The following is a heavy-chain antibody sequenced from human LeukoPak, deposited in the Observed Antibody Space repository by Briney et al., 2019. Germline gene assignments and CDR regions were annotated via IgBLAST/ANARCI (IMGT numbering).Heavy chain of an antibody. CDR2: IVVGSGNT. Sequence: SVKVSCTASGFTFTSSAVQWVRQARGQRLEWIGWIVVGSGNTNYAQKFQERVTITRDMSTSTAYMELSSLRSEDTAVYYCAAVAAAGAFDYWGQGTLVTVSS. J-gene: IGHJ4*02. V-gene: IGHV1-58*01. CDR3: AAVAAAGAFDY. D-gene: IGHD6-13*01. CDR1: GFTFTSSA.